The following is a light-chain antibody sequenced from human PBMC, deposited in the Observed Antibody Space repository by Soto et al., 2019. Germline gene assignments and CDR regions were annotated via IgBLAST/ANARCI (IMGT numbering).Light chain of an antibody. CDR1: QSVNSY. Sequence: EIVLTQSPATLSLSPGERATLSCRASQSVNSYLAWYQQKLGQAPRLLIYDASNRATGIPARFSGSGSGTDFTLTISSLEPEDFAIYYCHQRSSWPQTFGQGTKLEIK. CDR2: DAS. CDR3: HQRSSWPQT. V-gene: IGKV3-11*01. J-gene: IGKJ2*01.